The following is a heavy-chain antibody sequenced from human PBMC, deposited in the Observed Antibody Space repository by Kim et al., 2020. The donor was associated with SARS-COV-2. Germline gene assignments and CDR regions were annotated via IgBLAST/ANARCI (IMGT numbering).Heavy chain of an antibody. D-gene: IGHD3-10*01. V-gene: IGHV1-69*13. J-gene: IGHJ6*02. CDR3: ASPLTSSGSYYNWDYYYYYGMDV. CDR1: EGTFSSYA. CDR2: IIPIFGTA. Sequence: SVKVSCKASEGTFSSYAISWVRQAPGQGLEWMGGIIPIFGTANYAQKFQGRVTITADESTSTAYMELSSLRSEDTAVYYCASPLTSSGSYYNWDYYYYYGMDVWGQGTTVTVSS.